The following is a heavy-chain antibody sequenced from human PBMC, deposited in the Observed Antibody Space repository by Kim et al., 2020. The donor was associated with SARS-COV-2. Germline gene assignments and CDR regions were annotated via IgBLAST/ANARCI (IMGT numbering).Heavy chain of an antibody. Sequence: GGSLRLSCAASGLTFSIASMYWVRQAPGKGLELIAYISSSSATMYYADSVKGRFSIYRDNGKDSVYLQMNSLRDEDTAAYYCSRDPRAVGARLIGYYFD. V-gene: IGHV3-48*02. CDR1: GLTFSIAS. CDR2: ISSSSATM. CDR3: SRDPRAVGARLIGYYFD. J-gene: IGHJ4*01. D-gene: IGHD1-26*01.